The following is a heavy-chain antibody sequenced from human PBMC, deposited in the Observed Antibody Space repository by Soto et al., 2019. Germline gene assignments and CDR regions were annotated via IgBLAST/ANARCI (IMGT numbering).Heavy chain of an antibody. Sequence: ASVKVSCKASGYTFTGYYMHWVRQAPGQGLEWMGWINPNSGGTNYAQKFQGRVTMTRDTSISTAYMELSRLRSDHTAVYYCARVNVVVVAATREYYFDYWGQGTLVTVSS. CDR1: GYTFTGYY. CDR3: ARVNVVVVAATREYYFDY. CDR2: INPNSGGT. D-gene: IGHD2-15*01. J-gene: IGHJ4*02. V-gene: IGHV1-2*02.